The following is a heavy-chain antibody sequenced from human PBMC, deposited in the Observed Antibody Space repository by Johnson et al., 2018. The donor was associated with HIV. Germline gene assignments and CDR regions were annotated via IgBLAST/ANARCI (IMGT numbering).Heavy chain of an antibody. CDR2: FYSGSNT. V-gene: IGHV3-53*01. CDR3: ARHKAVADAFDI. Sequence: VQLVESGGGLIQPGGSLRLSCAASGFTVSSNYMSWVRQAPGKGLEWISVFYSGSNTYYADSVKGRFTISRDNSNNTLYLQMNSLRAEDTAVYYCARHKAVADAFDIWGQGTVVTVS. J-gene: IGHJ3*02. D-gene: IGHD6-19*01. CDR1: GFTVSSNY.